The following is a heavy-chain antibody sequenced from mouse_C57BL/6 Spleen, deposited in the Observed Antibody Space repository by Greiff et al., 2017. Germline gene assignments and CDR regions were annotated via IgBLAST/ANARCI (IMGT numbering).Heavy chain of an antibody. CDR3: AMGLTGTRAWFAY. Sequence: QVQLKQPGAELVKPGASVKVSCKASGYTFTSYWMHWVKQRPGQGLEWIGRIHPSDSDTNYNQKFKGKATLTVDKSSSTAYMQLSSLTSEDSAVYYCAMGLTGTRAWFAYWGQGTLVTVSA. J-gene: IGHJ3*01. CDR1: GYTFTSYW. V-gene: IGHV1-74*01. CDR2: IHPSDSDT. D-gene: IGHD4-1*01.